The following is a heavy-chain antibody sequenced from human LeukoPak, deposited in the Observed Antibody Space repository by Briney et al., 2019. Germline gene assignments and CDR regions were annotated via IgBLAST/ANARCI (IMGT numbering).Heavy chain of an antibody. CDR2: INHSGST. J-gene: IGHJ4*02. Sequence: KPSETLSLTCAVYGGSFSGYYWSWICQPPGKGLEWIGEINHSGSTNYNPSLKSRVTISVDTSKNQFSLKLSSVTAADTAVYYCARRVGFTIFGVVTQFDYWGQGTLVTVSS. CDR3: ARRVGFTIFGVVTQFDY. V-gene: IGHV4-34*01. D-gene: IGHD3-3*01. CDR1: GGSFSGYY.